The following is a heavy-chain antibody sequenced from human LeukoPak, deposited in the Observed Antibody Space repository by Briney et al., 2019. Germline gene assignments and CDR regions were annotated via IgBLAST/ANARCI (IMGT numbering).Heavy chain of an antibody. V-gene: IGHV3-23*01. CDR3: ARAKYSSSWFDY. Sequence: GGSLRLSCAASGFTFSSYAMSWVRQAPGKGLEWVPAISGSGGSTYYADSVKGRFTISRDNSKNTLYLQMNSLRAEDTAVYYCARAKYSSSWFDYWGQGTLVTVSS. J-gene: IGHJ4*02. D-gene: IGHD6-13*01. CDR2: ISGSGGST. CDR1: GFTFSSYA.